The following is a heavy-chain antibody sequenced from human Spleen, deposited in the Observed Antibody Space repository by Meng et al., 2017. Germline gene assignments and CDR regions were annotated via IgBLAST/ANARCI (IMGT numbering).Heavy chain of an antibody. J-gene: IGHJ4*02. CDR2: ISYDGSNK. Sequence: GESLKISCAASGFTFSSYEMNWVRQAPGKGLEWVAVISYDGSNKYYADSVKGRLTISRDNSKNTLYLQVNNLRAEDTALYYCAKSRTLLRSLFDYWGQGTLVTVSS. CDR3: AKSRTLLRSLFDY. CDR1: GFTFSSYE. V-gene: IGHV3-30*18. D-gene: IGHD3-16*01.